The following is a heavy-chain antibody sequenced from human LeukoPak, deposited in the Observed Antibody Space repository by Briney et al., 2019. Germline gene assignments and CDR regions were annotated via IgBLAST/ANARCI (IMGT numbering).Heavy chain of an antibody. CDR1: GFTFSSYG. D-gene: IGHD5-18*01. CDR2: INSDASST. CDR3: ATGRGVTRIDY. Sequence: PGGSLRLSCAASGFTFSSYGMHWVRQAPGKGLVWVSRINSDASSTGYADSVKGRFTISRDNAKNTLYLQMDSLRPEDTAVYYCATGRGVTRIDYWGQGTLVTVSS. V-gene: IGHV3-74*01. J-gene: IGHJ4*02.